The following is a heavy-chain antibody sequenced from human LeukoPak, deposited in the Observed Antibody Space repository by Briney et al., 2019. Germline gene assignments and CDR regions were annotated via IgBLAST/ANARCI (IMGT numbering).Heavy chain of an antibody. CDR1: GYTYTSYG. CDR3: AREDRVAMVRGPLGAFDI. CDR2: ISAYNGNT. D-gene: IGHD3-10*01. V-gene: IGHV1-18*01. J-gene: IGHJ3*02. Sequence: ASVKVSCKASGYTYTSYGISWVRQAPGQGLEWMGWISAYNGNTNYAQKLQGRVTMTTDTSTSTAYMELRSLRSDDTAVYYCAREDRVAMVRGPLGAFDIWGQGTMVTVSS.